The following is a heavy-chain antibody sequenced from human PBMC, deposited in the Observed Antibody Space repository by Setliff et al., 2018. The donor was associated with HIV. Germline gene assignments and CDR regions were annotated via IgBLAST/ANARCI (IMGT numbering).Heavy chain of an antibody. V-gene: IGHV3-48*01. D-gene: IGHD1-26*01. CDR2: VSGRGDSI. CDR3: ARDFRDYVGKFDY. J-gene: IGHJ4*02. CDR1: GFTFNKAW. Sequence: GGSLRLSCAASGFTFNKAWMSWVRQAPGKGLEWVSYVSGRGDSIYYAASVKGRFTISRDNAKNSLYLQMNSLIAEDTAVYYCARDFRDYVGKFDYWGQGTLVTVSS.